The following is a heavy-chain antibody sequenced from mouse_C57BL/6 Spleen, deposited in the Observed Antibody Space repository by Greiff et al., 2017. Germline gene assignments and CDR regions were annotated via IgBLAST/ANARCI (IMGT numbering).Heavy chain of an antibody. CDR1: GFNIKDYY. V-gene: IGHV14-1*01. Sequence: VQLQQSGAELVRPGASVKLSCTASGFNIKDYYMHWVKQRPEQCLEWIGRIDPEDGDTEYAPKFQGKATMTADTSSNTAYLQLSSLTSEDTAVYYCTTYYGSSLYYFDYWGQGTTLTVSS. CDR3: TTYYGSSLYYFDY. D-gene: IGHD1-1*01. J-gene: IGHJ2*01. CDR2: IDPEDGDT.